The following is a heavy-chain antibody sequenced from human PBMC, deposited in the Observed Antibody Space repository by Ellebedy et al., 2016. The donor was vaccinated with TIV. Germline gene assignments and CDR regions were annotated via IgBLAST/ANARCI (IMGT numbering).Heavy chain of an antibody. Sequence: SGPTLVKPTQTLTVTCSFSGFSLSTSGLGVGWARQPPGKALEWLALIYWNNDKRYSPSLNSRLTITKDTSKNQVVLTMTNMDPVDTATYYCVHTWGIWGQGTLVTVTS. CDR1: GFSLSTSGLG. D-gene: IGHD7-27*01. CDR3: VHTWGI. CDR2: IYWNNDK. J-gene: IGHJ4*02. V-gene: IGHV2-5*01.